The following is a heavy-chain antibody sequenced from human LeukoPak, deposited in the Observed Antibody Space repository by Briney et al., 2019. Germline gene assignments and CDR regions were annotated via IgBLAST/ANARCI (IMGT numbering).Heavy chain of an antibody. Sequence: GGSLRLSCAPSGFTFSIYSMNCVPGAPGRGVEWVSSISSSRRSIYYTDPVKGRFPIHRDHAKNSLYLQMNSLRAEETAVYDCARGVDDYNYDDSSGWQYAFDIWGQGTMVTVSS. CDR2: ISSSRRSI. J-gene: IGHJ3*02. CDR3: ARGVDDYNYDDSSGWQYAFDI. V-gene: IGHV3-21*01. D-gene: IGHD3-22*01. CDR1: GFTFSIYS.